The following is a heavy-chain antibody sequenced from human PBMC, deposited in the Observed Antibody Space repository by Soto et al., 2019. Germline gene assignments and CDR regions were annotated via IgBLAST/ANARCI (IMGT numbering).Heavy chain of an antibody. J-gene: IGHJ4*02. D-gene: IGHD1-26*01. Sequence: QVQLVQSGAEVENPGASVKVSCKASGYTFSNFGINWVRQAPGQGLEWLGWITPYNGNANYAQNHQDRLNITTDTSTNTAYLQLRSLRSDDTAVYFCARARMYSGAHHDYWGQGTLVTVSS. V-gene: IGHV1-18*04. CDR3: ARARMYSGAHHDY. CDR2: ITPYNGNA. CDR1: GYTFSNFG.